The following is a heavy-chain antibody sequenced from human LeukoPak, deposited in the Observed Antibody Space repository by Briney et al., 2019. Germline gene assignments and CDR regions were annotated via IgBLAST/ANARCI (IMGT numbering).Heavy chain of an antibody. V-gene: IGHV4-30-4*02. CDR1: GGSISSGDYY. CDR3: ARTSLGGAWFDP. CDR2: IYYNRST. Sequence: SDTLSLTCTVSGGSISSGDYYWSWIRQPPGKGLEWIGYIYYNRSTYYNPSLKSRVTISVDTSKNQFSLKLSSVTAADTAVYYCARTSLGGAWFDPWGQGTLVTVSS. J-gene: IGHJ5*02. D-gene: IGHD3-10*01.